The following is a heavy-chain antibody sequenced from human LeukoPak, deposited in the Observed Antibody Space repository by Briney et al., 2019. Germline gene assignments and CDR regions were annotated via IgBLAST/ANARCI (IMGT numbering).Heavy chain of an antibody. J-gene: IGHJ4*02. CDR3: ARTRYYYNSRSYGAPYYFDY. D-gene: IGHD3-10*01. V-gene: IGHV4-39*01. Sequence: SETLSLTCTVSGGSISSDTYFWGWIRQPPGKGLEWIGSIFSSGSTFYNPSLKSRFSTSLDMSKNQFSLKLSSVTAADTAVYYCARTRYYYNSRSYGAPYYFDYWGQGTLVTVSS. CDR1: GGSISSDTYF. CDR2: IFSSGST.